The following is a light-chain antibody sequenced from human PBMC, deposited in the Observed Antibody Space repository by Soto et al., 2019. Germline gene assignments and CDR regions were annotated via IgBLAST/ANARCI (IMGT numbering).Light chain of an antibody. CDR3: QKYDSAPFT. CDR2: AAS. CDR1: QGIRNH. Sequence: DIQMTQSPSSLSASIGDRVTITCRASQGIRNHLAWYQQKAGKVPTLLIYAASTVQSGVPPRFSGSGSGTDFTLTISSLQPEDVATYYCQKYDSAPFTFGQGTRLEI. V-gene: IGKV1-27*01. J-gene: IGKJ5*01.